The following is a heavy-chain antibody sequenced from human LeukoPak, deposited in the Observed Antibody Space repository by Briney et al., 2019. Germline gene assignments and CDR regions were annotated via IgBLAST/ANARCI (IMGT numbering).Heavy chain of an antibody. V-gene: IGHV4-59*01. CDR3: ARSRTTMVRGSPNWSFDY. J-gene: IGHJ4*02. CDR2: IYYSGST. Sequence: SETLSLTCTVSGGSISSYYWSWIRQPPGKGLEWIGYIYYSGSTNYNPSLKSRVLISVDTSKNQFSLKLSSVTAADTALYYCARSRTTMVRGSPNWSFDYWGQGILVTVSS. CDR1: GGSISSYY. D-gene: IGHD3-10*01.